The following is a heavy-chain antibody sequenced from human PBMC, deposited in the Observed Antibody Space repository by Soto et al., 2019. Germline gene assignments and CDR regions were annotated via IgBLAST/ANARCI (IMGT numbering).Heavy chain of an antibody. Sequence: PSETLSLTCSVSGGSISGHYWTWIRQSPGKGLEWIGYIFYSGSTNYNPSLKSRVTISVDTSKNQFSLKMSSVTAADTAVYYCARVGSSGWSPYYWGRGTLVTVSS. CDR3: ARVGSSGWSPYY. D-gene: IGHD6-19*01. J-gene: IGHJ4*02. V-gene: IGHV4-59*11. CDR2: IFYSGST. CDR1: GGSISGHY.